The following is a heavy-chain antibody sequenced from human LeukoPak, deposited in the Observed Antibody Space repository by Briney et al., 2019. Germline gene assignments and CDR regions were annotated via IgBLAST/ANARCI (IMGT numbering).Heavy chain of an antibody. CDR1: GGSISSYY. Sequence: SETLSLTCAVSGGSISSYYWSWIRQPPGKGLEWIGHIYYSGSTHYNPSLKSRVTISVDTSKNQFSLKLSSVTAADTAVYYCARHVGNSGSGSYLTYFDYWGQGTLVTVST. CDR2: IYYSGST. D-gene: IGHD3-10*01. J-gene: IGHJ4*02. V-gene: IGHV4-59*08. CDR3: ARHVGNSGSGSYLTYFDY.